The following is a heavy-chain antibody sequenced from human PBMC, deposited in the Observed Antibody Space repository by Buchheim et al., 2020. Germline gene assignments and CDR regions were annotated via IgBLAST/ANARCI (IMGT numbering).Heavy chain of an antibody. CDR2: IGTSGSTI. V-gene: IGHV3-11*01. CDR3: AREDTSGTYFDF. CDR1: GFIFSDYY. D-gene: IGHD1-26*01. J-gene: IGHJ4*02. Sequence: QVQLVESGGGLAKPGGSLGLSCAASGFIFSDYYMSWIRQAPGKGPEWISYIGTSGSTIYYADSVKGRFTISRDNAHNSLYLHMNSLRAEDTAIYYCAREDTSGTYFDFWGQGSL.